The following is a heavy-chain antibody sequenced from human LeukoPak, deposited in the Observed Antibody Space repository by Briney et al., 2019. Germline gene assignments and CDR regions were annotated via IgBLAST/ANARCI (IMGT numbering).Heavy chain of an antibody. CDR3: ARPDLMRELRFDP. CDR2: INNDGSST. D-gene: IGHD1-7*01. CDR1: GSTFSSNR. J-gene: IGHJ5*02. V-gene: IGHV3-74*01. Sequence: GGTLSLSCAASGSTFSSNRMYWVRLAQRTGQGWVSCINNDGSSTDYADSVKGRFTISRDNAKNTLYLQMNSLRAEDTAVYYCARPDLMRELRFDPWGQGTLVSVSS.